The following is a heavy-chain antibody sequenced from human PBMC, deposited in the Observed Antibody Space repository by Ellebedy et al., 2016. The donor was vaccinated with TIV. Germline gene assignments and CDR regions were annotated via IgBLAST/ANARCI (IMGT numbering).Heavy chain of an antibody. CDR3: ARDLAGSILTGYYGSYYYYGMDV. CDR2: INPNSGGT. CDR1: GYTFTGYY. V-gene: IGHV1-2*02. J-gene: IGHJ6*02. Sequence: ASVKVSXXASGYTFTGYYMHWVRQAPGQGLEWMGWINPNSGGTNYAQKFQGRVTMTRDTSISTAYMELSRLRSEDTAVYYCARDLAGSILTGYYGSYYYYGMDVWGQGTTVTVSS. D-gene: IGHD3-9*01.